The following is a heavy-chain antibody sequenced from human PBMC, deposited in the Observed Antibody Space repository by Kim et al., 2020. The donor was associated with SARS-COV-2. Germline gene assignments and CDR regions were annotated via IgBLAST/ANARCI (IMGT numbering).Heavy chain of an antibody. Sequence: GGSLRLSCAASGFSLGDYWMNWVRQAPGKGLEWVANIKQEGTDKHYVDSVKGRFTISRDNAKNSLYLQMHSLRAEDTAVYYCARWSSTSYYWGQGTLVPVSS. D-gene: IGHD2-15*01. CDR1: GFSLGDYW. V-gene: IGHV3-7*01. J-gene: IGHJ4*02. CDR3: ARWSSTSYY. CDR2: IKQEGTDK.